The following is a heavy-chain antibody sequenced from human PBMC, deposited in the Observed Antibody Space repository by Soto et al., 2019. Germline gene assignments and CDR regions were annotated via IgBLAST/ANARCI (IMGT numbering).Heavy chain of an antibody. D-gene: IGHD1-26*01. V-gene: IGHV3-53*02. CDR3: ARAVGAQSDFDY. CDR1: GFTVSSNY. CDR2: IYSGGST. J-gene: IGHJ4*02. Sequence: EVQLVETGGGLIQPGGSLRLSCAASGFTVSSNYMSWVRQAPGKGLEWVSVIYSGGSTYYADSVKGRFTISRDNAKNTLYLQMNSLRAEDTAVYYCARAVGAQSDFDYWGQGTLVTVSS.